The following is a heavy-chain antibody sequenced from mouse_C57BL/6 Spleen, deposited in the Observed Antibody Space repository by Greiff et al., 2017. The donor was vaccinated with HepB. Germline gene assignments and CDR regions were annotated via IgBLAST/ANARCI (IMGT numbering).Heavy chain of an antibody. V-gene: IGHV2-6*03. CDR3: ARESGSNWGQGLFAY. CDR1: GFSLTSYG. Sequence: VQLQQSGPGLVAPSQSLSITCTVSGFSLTSYGVHWVRQPPGKGLEWLVVIWSDGSTTYNSALKSRLSISKDNSKSQVFLKMNSLQTDDTAMYYCARESGSNWGQGLFAYWGQGTLVTVSA. J-gene: IGHJ3*01. CDR2: IWSDGST. D-gene: IGHD4-1*01.